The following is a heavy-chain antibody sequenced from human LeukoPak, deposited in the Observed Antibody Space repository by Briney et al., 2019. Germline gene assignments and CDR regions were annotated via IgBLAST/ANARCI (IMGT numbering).Heavy chain of an antibody. D-gene: IGHD2-8*01. CDR1: GGTFSSYA. Sequence: ASVKVSCKASGGTFSSYAISWVRQAPGQGLEWMGGIIPIFGTANYAQKFQGRVTITADESTSTAYMELSSLRSEDTAVYYCARAGTGYCTNGVCLFPFDYWGQGTLVTVSS. J-gene: IGHJ4*02. V-gene: IGHV1-69*13. CDR2: IIPIFGTA. CDR3: ARAGTGYCTNGVCLFPFDY.